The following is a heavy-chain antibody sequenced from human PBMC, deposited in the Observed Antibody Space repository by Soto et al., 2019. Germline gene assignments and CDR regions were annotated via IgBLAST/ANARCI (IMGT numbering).Heavy chain of an antibody. CDR2: IYRRGDT. Sequence: QVQLQESGPGLVKPSQTLSLACTVSGDSISGGDHYWSWVRQTPGKGLEWIGYIYRRGDTYYNPSLKSRVTISLDMSKNQFSLGLSSVTAADSAVYYCVRDSSSSDGRGYNYHGMDVWGQGTTVTVSS. V-gene: IGHV4-30-4*01. D-gene: IGHD3-22*01. J-gene: IGHJ6*02. CDR1: GDSISGGDHY. CDR3: VRDSSSSDGRGYNYHGMDV.